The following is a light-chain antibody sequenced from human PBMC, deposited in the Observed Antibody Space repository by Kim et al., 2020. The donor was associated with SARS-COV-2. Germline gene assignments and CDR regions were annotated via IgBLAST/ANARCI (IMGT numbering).Light chain of an antibody. V-gene: IGKV1-39*01. Sequence: ASGGDRVTITCRTTQKNGTDLNWYQKKPGKAPKLLLYAAATLQSGVPSRFTGSGGGTDFTLTISSLQPEDFATYYCQQSYNTPRTFGQGTKVDIK. CDR3: QQSYNTPRT. CDR2: AAA. J-gene: IGKJ1*01. CDR1: QKNGTD.